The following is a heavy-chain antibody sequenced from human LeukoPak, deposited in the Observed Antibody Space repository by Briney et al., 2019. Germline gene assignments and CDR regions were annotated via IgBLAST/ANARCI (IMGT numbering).Heavy chain of an antibody. CDR2: IYSGGST. Sequence: GGSLRLSCAASGFTASSNYMSWVRQAPGKGLEWVSVIYSGGSTYYADSVKGRFTISRDNSKNTLYLQMNSLRAEDTAVYYCARDGDYYYMDVWGKGTTVTVSS. CDR3: ARDGDYYYMDV. CDR1: GFTASSNY. V-gene: IGHV3-53*01. J-gene: IGHJ6*03. D-gene: IGHD3-16*01.